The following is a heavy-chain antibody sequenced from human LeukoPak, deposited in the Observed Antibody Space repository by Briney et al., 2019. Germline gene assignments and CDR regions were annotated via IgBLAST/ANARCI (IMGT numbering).Heavy chain of an antibody. CDR2: FDPEDGGT. V-gene: IGHV1-24*01. CDR1: VYTLTELA. J-gene: IGHJ4*02. D-gene: IGHD3-16*02. CDR3: ATARVRLGELSLPEVRDD. Sequence: ASVKGSCKVSVYTLTELAIHWVRQAPGKGLEWMGAFDPEDGGTIYAQKFQGRITLTEDTSTDTAYMELRSLSSEDTAVYYCATARVRLGELSLPEVRDDWGQGTLISVSS.